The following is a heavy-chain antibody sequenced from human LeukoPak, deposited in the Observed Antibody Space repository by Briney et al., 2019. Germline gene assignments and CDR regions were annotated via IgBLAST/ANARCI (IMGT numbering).Heavy chain of an antibody. Sequence: SETLSLTCTVSGGSISSYYWSWIRQPPGKGLEWIGYIYYSGSTNYNPSLKSRVTISVDTSKNQFSLKLSSVTAADTAVYYCAREGVGIFGVVLPNGYFDYWGQGTLVTVSS. D-gene: IGHD3-3*01. CDR3: AREGVGIFGVVLPNGYFDY. J-gene: IGHJ4*02. CDR1: GGSISSYY. CDR2: IYYSGST. V-gene: IGHV4-59*01.